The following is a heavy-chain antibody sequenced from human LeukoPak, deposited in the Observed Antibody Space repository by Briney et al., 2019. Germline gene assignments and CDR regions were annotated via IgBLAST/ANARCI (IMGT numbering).Heavy chain of an antibody. CDR2: IGVSGGST. Sequence: GGSLRLSCAASGFTFSRYAISWVRQAPGKGLECVSVIGVSGGSTYYADSVEGRFTISRDNSRTTAYLQMNSLRAEDTAVYYCAKCGDSRGYYYSVDYWGQGTLVTVSS. V-gene: IGHV3-23*01. CDR1: GFTFSRYA. D-gene: IGHD3-22*01. J-gene: IGHJ4*02. CDR3: AKCGDSRGYYYSVDY.